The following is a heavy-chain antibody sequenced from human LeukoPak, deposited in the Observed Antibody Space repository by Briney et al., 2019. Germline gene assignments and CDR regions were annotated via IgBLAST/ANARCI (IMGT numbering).Heavy chain of an antibody. CDR1: GYSISSGYY. V-gene: IGHV4-38-2*01. CDR3: ARWGSISGSDSADAFDI. CDR2: IYHSGST. J-gene: IGHJ3*02. Sequence: SETLSLTCAVSGYSISSGYYWGWIRQPPGKGLEWIVSIYHSGSTYYNPSLKSRVTISADTSKNQFSLKLSSVTAPDMAVYYCARWGSISGSDSADAFDIWGRGTMVTVSS. D-gene: IGHD1-26*01.